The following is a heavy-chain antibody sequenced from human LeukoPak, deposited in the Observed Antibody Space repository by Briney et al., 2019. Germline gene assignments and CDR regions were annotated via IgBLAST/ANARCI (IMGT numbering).Heavy chain of an antibody. CDR2: INHSGST. J-gene: IGHJ4*02. V-gene: IGHV4-34*01. Sequence: KASETLSLTCAVYGGSFSGYYWSWIRQPPGKGLEWIGEINHSGSTNYNPSLKSRVTIPVDTSKNQFSLKLSSVTAADTAVYYCARGDTYYYDSGGYSEFDYWGQGTLVTVSS. CDR3: ARGDTYYYDSGGYSEFDY. CDR1: GGSFSGYY. D-gene: IGHD3-22*01.